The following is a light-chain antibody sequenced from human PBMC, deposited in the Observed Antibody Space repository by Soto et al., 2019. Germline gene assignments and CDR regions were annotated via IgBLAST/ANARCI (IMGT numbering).Light chain of an antibody. J-gene: IGKJ5*01. CDR2: AAS. CDR1: QSISSY. V-gene: IGKV1-39*01. Sequence: IQMTQYPSSLSASVGVRVTITCRASQSISSYLNWYQQKPGKAPKLLIYAASSLQSGVPSRFSGSVSGTDFTLTISSLQPEDFATYYCQQSYSTPRTFGQGTRLEIK. CDR3: QQSYSTPRT.